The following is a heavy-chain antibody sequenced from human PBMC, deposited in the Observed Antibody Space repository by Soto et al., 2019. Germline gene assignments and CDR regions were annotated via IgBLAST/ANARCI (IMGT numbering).Heavy chain of an antibody. J-gene: IGHJ4*02. Sequence: QVQLVESGGGVVQPGRSLRLSCAASGFTFSSYGMHWVRQAPGKGLEWVAVIWYDGSNKYYADSVKGRFTISRDNSKNTLYLQMNSLRAVDTAVYYCARDYYDSSGYYRTLDYWGQGTLVTVSS. D-gene: IGHD3-22*01. CDR2: IWYDGSNK. CDR1: GFTFSSYG. CDR3: ARDYYDSSGYYRTLDY. V-gene: IGHV3-33*01.